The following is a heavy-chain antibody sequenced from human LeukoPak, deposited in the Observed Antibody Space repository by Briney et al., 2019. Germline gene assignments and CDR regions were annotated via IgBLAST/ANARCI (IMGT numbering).Heavy chain of an antibody. CDR3: ARDPWGYFDY. Sequence: SSETLSLTCTVSGGSISSSSYYWGWIRQPPGKGLEWIGSIYYSGSTYYNPSLKSRVTISVDTSKNQFSLKLSSVTAADTAVYYCARDPWGYFDYWGQGTLVTVSS. J-gene: IGHJ4*02. CDR2: IYYSGST. V-gene: IGHV4-39*02. CDR1: GGSISSSSYY. D-gene: IGHD7-27*01.